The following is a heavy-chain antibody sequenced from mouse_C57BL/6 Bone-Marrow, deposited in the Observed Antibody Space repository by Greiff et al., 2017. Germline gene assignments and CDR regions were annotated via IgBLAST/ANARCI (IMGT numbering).Heavy chain of an antibody. CDR2: IDPENGDT. J-gene: IGHJ3*01. CDR3: TTDYGSSYPALVAY. D-gene: IGHD1-1*01. V-gene: IGHV14-4*01. Sequence: VQLQQSGAELVRPGASVKLSCTASGFNIKDDDMHWVKQRPEQGLEWIGWIDPENGDTEYASKFQGKVTITTYTSSNTAYLQLSSLTSEDTAVYYCTTDYGSSYPALVAYWGQGTLVTVSA. CDR1: GFNIKDDD.